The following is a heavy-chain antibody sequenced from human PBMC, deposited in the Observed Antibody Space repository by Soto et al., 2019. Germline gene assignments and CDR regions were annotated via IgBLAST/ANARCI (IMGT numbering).Heavy chain of an antibody. J-gene: IGHJ4*02. CDR3: ARDGVAPGLYFDH. Sequence: EVQLAEAGGGLVQWGGSLRLSCAASGFTFSDYWMNWVRQAPGKGLEWVASIKYDGAEKTYVDSVKGRFTISRDNPKHSVYLQMASLRAEDTAVYYCARDGVAPGLYFDHWGQGTPVTVSS. D-gene: IGHD3-10*01. CDR1: GFTFSDYW. V-gene: IGHV3-7*05. CDR2: IKYDGAEK.